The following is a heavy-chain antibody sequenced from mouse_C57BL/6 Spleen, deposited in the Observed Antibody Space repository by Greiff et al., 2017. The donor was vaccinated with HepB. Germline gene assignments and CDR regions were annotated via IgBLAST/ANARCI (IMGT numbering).Heavy chain of an antibody. V-gene: IGHV5-9*01. J-gene: IGHJ4*01. CDR2: ISGGGGNT. Sequence: EVHLVESGGGLVKPGGSLKLSCAASGFTFSSYTMSWVRQTPEKRPEWVATISGGGGNTYYPDSVKGRFTISRDNAKNTLYLQMSSRRSEDTALYYCATGYYDYAMDYWGQGTSVTVSS. CDR1: GFTFSSYT. CDR3: ATGYYDYAMDY. D-gene: IGHD2-3*01.